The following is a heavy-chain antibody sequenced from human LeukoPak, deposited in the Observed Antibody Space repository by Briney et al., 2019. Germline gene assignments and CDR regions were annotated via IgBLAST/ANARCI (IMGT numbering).Heavy chain of an antibody. CDR2: IKQDGSEK. D-gene: IGHD2-15*01. J-gene: IGHJ6*02. V-gene: IGHV3-7*04. Sequence: VGSLRLSCAASGFASSSSLMTWVRQAPGQGLDWVANIKQDGSEKYYVDSVKGRFHISRDNEKTSLYLQMNSLRAEDTAVYYCARGPVYCSGGSCYGMDVWGQGTTVTVSS. CDR1: GFASSSSL. CDR3: ARGPVYCSGGSCYGMDV.